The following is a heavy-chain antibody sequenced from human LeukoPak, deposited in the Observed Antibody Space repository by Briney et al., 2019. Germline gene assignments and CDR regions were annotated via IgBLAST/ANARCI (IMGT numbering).Heavy chain of an antibody. D-gene: IGHD2-21*02. CDR3: ARGGFAHWVTAVGFEY. J-gene: IGHJ4*02. CDR2: IYYTGNT. Sequence: PPETLSLTCALSGGSITDYYYNWVRQPPGKGLGWIGYIYYTGNTDYNPSPRSRVTISVDTSKNQFSLKLSSVTAADTAVYYCARGGFAHWVTAVGFEYWGQGTLVTVSS. CDR1: GGSITDYY. V-gene: IGHV4-59*01.